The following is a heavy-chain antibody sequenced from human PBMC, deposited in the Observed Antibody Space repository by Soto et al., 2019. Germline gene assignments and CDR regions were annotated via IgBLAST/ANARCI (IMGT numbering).Heavy chain of an antibody. CDR2: ISGSGGST. D-gene: IGHD3-3*01. CDR3: AKETPQETYYDFWSGYYKYYGMDV. V-gene: IGHV3-23*01. J-gene: IGHJ6*02. Sequence: LRLSCAASGFTFSSYAMSWVRQAPGKGLEWVSAISGSGGSTYYADSVKGRFTISRDNSKNTLYLQMNSLRAEDTAVYYCAKETPQETYYDFWSGYYKYYGMDVWGQGTTVTVSS. CDR1: GFTFSSYA.